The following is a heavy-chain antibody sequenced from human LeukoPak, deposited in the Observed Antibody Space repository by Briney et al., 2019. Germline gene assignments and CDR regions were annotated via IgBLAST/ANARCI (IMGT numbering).Heavy chain of an antibody. J-gene: IGHJ3*02. D-gene: IGHD2-2*01. CDR3: ARDGRYQVSGAFDI. CDR2: IISDGSST. V-gene: IGHV3-74*01. CDR1: GLAFSRTW. Sequence: PGGSLRLSCAASGLAFSRTWMHWVRQVPGKGPMWVSQIISDGSSTTYADSVKGRFTISRDNANNSLYLQMNSLRAEDTAVYYCARDGRYQVSGAFDIWGQGTMVTVSS.